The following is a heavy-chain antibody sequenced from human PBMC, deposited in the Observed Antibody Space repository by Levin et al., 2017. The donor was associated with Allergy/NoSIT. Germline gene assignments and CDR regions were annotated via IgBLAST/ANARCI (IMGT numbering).Heavy chain of an antibody. Sequence: GESLKISCAASGFTISSNYMSWVRQAPGKGLEWVSVIYSGGSTYYADSVKGRFTISRDNSKNTLYLQMNSLRAEDTAVYYCARDDGSYYWYFDLWGRGTLVTVSS. V-gene: IGHV3-53*01. D-gene: IGHD1-26*01. J-gene: IGHJ2*01. CDR3: ARDDGSYYWYFDL. CDR1: GFTISSNY. CDR2: IYSGGST.